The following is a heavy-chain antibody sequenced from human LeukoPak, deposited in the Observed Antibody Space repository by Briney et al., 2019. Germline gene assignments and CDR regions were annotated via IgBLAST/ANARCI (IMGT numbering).Heavy chain of an antibody. D-gene: IGHD3-16*02. CDR1: GYTFTGYY. CDR3: AKAYEGVWGTYRKFDY. CDR2: INPNSGGT. J-gene: IGHJ4*02. V-gene: IGHV1-2*02. Sequence: ASVKVSCKASGYTFTGYYMHWVRQAPGQGLEWMGWINPNSGGTNYAQKFQGRVTMTRDTSISTAYMELSRLRSDDTAVYYCAKAYEGVWGTYRKFDYWGQGTLVTVSS.